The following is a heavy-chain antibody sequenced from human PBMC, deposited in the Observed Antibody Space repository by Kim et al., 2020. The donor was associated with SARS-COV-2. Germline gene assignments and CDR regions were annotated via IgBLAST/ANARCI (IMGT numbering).Heavy chain of an antibody. J-gene: IGHJ6*02. CDR3: ARVPYRGQLALRGLIYGMDV. Sequence: SETLSLTCTVSGGSISSYYWSWIRQPPGKGLEWIGYIYYSGSTNYNPSLKSRVTISVDTSKNQFSLKLSSVTAADTAVYYCARVPYRGQLALRGLIYGMDVWGQGTTVTVSS. CDR1: GGSISSYY. CDR2: IYYSGST. V-gene: IGHV4-59*01. D-gene: IGHD6-13*01.